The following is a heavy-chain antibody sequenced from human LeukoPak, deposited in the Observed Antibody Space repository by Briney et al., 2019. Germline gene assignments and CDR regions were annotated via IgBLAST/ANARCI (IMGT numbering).Heavy chain of an antibody. J-gene: IGHJ4*02. CDR3: AKGNARGIWFGELLPEDYFDY. V-gene: IGHV3-48*01. CDR2: ISSSSSTI. D-gene: IGHD3-10*01. CDR1: GFTFSSYS. Sequence: GGSLRLSCAASGFTFSSYSMNWVRQAPGKGLEWVSYISSSSSTIYYADSVKGRFTISRDNAKNSLYLQMNSLRAEDTAVYYCAKGNARGIWFGELLPEDYFDYWGQGTLVTVSS.